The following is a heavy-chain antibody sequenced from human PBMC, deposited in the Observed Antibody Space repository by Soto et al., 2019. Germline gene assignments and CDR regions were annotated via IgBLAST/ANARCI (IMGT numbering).Heavy chain of an antibody. V-gene: IGHV3-66*01. CDR3: ARSNILTGYYVASGFDY. D-gene: IGHD3-9*01. CDR1: GFTVSSNY. CDR2: IYSGGST. J-gene: IGHJ4*02. Sequence: GGSLRLSCAASGFTVSSNYMSWVRQAPGKGLEWVSVIYSGGSTYYADSVKGRFTISRDNSKNTLYLQMNSLRAEDTAVYYCARSNILTGYYVASGFDYWGQGTLVTVSS.